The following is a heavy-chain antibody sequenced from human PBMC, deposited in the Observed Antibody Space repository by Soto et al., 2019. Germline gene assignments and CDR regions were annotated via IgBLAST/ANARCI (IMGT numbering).Heavy chain of an antibody. CDR3: ARVEYCSGGSCYAAGTNWFDP. CDR2: ISAYNGNT. CDR1: GYTFTSYG. V-gene: IGHV1-18*04. J-gene: IGHJ5*02. Sequence: GASVKVSCKASGYTFTSYGISWVRQAPGQGLEWMGWISAYNGNTNYAQKLQGRVTMTTDTSTSTAYMELRSLRSDDTAVYYCARVEYCSGGSCYAAGTNWFDPWGQGXLVTVYS. D-gene: IGHD2-15*01.